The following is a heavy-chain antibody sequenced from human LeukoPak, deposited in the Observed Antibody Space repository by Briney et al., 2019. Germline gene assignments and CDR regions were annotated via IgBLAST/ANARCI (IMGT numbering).Heavy chain of an antibody. Sequence: SETLSLTCAVYGGSFSGYYWSWIRQPPGKGLEWIGEINHSGSTNYNPSLKSRVTISVDTSKNQFSLKLSSVTTADTAVYYCARGRVVPAAKITTYHLYSSSPYWFDPWGQGTLVTVSS. D-gene: IGHD2-2*01. J-gene: IGHJ5*02. CDR1: GGSFSGYY. CDR3: ARGRVVPAAKITTYHLYSSSPYWFDP. V-gene: IGHV4-34*01. CDR2: INHSGST.